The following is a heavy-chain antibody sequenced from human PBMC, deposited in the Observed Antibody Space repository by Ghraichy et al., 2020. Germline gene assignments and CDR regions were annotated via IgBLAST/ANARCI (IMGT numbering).Heavy chain of an antibody. CDR2: IYSASSI. Sequence: GESLNISCAVSGFTVSDNYMAWVRQAPGKGLECVSVIYSASSIYYGDSVKGRFTISRDNSKNTLFLQMNGLRVEDTAVYYCARRILGDALDMWGQGTMVIVSS. CDR1: GFTVSDNY. V-gene: IGHV3-53*01. D-gene: IGHD3-16*01. J-gene: IGHJ3*02. CDR3: ARRILGDALDM.